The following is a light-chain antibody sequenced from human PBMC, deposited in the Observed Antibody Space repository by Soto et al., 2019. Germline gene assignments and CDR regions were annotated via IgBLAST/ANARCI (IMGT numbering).Light chain of an antibody. Sequence: EIVLTQSPATLSLSPGERATLSCRASQRVSSYLAWYQQKPGQAPTLLIYDASNRATGIPARFSGSGSGTDFTLTISSLEPEDSAVYYCQQRSNWPYTFGQGTKLEIK. CDR2: DAS. CDR1: QRVSSY. V-gene: IGKV3-11*01. CDR3: QQRSNWPYT. J-gene: IGKJ2*01.